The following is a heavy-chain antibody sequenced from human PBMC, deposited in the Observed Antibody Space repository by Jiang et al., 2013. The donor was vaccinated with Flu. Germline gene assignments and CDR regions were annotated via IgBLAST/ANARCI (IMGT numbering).Heavy chain of an antibody. Sequence: SLRLSCAASGFTFSSYAMHWVRQAPGKGLEWLAVVGAAGSPKYYAESVQGRFTVSRDNSRNSLYLQMNSLTSDDTALYYCARDLLPGAPDYFDYWGLGTLVTVSA. V-gene: IGHV3-30*01. CDR2: VGAAGSPK. D-gene: IGHD2-2*01. J-gene: IGHJ4*02. CDR1: GFTFSSYA. CDR3: ARDLLPGAPDYFDY.